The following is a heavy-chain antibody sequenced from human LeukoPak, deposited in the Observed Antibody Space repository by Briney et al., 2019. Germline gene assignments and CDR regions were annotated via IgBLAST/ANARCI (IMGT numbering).Heavy chain of an antibody. Sequence: SSETLSLTCTVSGVSISSYYWSWIRQPPGKGLEWIGYIYYSGSTNYNPSLKSRVTISVDTSKNQFSLKLSSVTAADTAVYYCARVENSGWYETKYFQHWGQGTLVTVSS. CDR1: GVSISSYY. D-gene: IGHD6-19*01. CDR3: ARVENSGWYETKYFQH. V-gene: IGHV4-59*01. J-gene: IGHJ1*01. CDR2: IYYSGST.